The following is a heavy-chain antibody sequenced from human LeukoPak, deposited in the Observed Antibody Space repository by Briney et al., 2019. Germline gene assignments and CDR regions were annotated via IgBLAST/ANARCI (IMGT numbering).Heavy chain of an antibody. J-gene: IGHJ6*03. CDR3: ARDRYVFWGGYRPYYYYYMDV. CDR2: INPNSGGT. D-gene: IGHD3-3*01. Sequence: ASVKVSCKASGYTFTGYYMHWVRQAPGQGLEWMGWINPNSGGTNYAQKFQGRVTMTRDTSISTAYMELSRLRSDDTAVYYCARDRYVFWGGYRPYYYYYMDVWGKGTTVTVSS. V-gene: IGHV1-2*02. CDR1: GYTFTGYY.